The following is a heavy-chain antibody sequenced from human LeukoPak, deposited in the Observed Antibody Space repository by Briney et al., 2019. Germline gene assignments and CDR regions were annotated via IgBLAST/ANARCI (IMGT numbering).Heavy chain of an antibody. J-gene: IGHJ4*02. V-gene: IGHV4-39*01. D-gene: IGHD1-26*01. Sequence: SETLSLTCTVSGDSISGSTNYWGWIRQPPGRGLEWIGSGYSSGNTFYNPSLKSRVTISVDTSKNQFSLKLSSATAADTAVYYCARRSYIYSGSPPGYFDYWGQGTLVTVSS. CDR1: GDSISGSTNY. CDR3: ARRSYIYSGSPPGYFDY. CDR2: GYSSGNT.